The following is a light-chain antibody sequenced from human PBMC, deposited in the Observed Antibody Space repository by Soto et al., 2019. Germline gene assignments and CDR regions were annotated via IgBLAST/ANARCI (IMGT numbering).Light chain of an antibody. CDR1: QSVSTY. J-gene: IGKJ4*01. V-gene: IGKV3-11*01. CDR3: QQRYNWPRLT. CDR2: DAS. Sequence: EIVLTQSPATVDFSPGERATLSCGASQSVSTYLAWYQQKPGQAPRLLIYDASNRATGIPARFSGSGSGTDFTLTISSLEPEDFAVYYCQQRYNWPRLTFGGGTKV.